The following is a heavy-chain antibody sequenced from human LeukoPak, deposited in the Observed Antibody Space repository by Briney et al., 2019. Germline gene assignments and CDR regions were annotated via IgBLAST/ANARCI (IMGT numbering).Heavy chain of an antibody. Sequence: GGSLRLSCAASGFIFSSYEMNWVRQAPGKGLEWVSYISSGDRTTKYADSVEGRFTISRDNAQNSLFLQMNSLRAEDTAVYYCARVGYSSTWHSGSAFDIWGQGTMVIVSS. J-gene: IGHJ3*02. CDR1: GFIFSSYE. D-gene: IGHD6-13*01. CDR3: ARVGYSSTWHSGSAFDI. CDR2: ISSGDRTT. V-gene: IGHV3-48*03.